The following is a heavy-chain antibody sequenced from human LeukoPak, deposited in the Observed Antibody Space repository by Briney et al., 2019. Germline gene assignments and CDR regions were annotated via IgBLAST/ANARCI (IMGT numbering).Heavy chain of an antibody. D-gene: IGHD6-19*01. Sequence: GGSLRLSCAASGFTFSSYAMHWVRQAPGKGLEYVSAISSNGGSTYYANSVKGRFTISRGNSKNTLYLQMGSLRAEDMAVYYRARGWLDPDYFDYWGQGTLVTVSS. CDR3: ARGWLDPDYFDY. J-gene: IGHJ4*02. CDR2: ISSNGGST. CDR1: GFTFSSYA. V-gene: IGHV3-64*01.